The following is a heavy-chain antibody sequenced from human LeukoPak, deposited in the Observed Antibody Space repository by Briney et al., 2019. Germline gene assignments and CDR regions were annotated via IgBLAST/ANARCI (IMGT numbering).Heavy chain of an antibody. CDR1: GFTFSSYA. Sequence: PGGSLRLSCAASGFTFSSYAMHWVRQAPGKGLEWVAVISCDGSNKYYADSVKGRFTISRDNSKNTLYLQMNSLRAEDTAVYYCARGTYYDILTGYYFTDYYFDYWGQGTLVTVSS. V-gene: IGHV3-30-3*01. D-gene: IGHD3-9*01. CDR2: ISCDGSNK. J-gene: IGHJ4*02. CDR3: ARGTYYDILTGYYFTDYYFDY.